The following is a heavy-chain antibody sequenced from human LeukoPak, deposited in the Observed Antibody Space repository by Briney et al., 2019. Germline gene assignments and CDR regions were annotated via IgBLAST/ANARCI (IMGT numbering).Heavy chain of an antibody. CDR3: ARGDSSSWSNYFDP. Sequence: SETLSLTCTVSGYSISSGYYWVWIRQPPGKGLEWIGSIYHTGSTSYYPSLKSRVTISIDTSKNQFSLKLSSVTAADTAVYYCARGDSSSWSNYFDPWGQGTLVTVSS. D-gene: IGHD6-13*01. J-gene: IGHJ5*02. V-gene: IGHV4-38-2*02. CDR2: IYHTGST. CDR1: GYSISSGYY.